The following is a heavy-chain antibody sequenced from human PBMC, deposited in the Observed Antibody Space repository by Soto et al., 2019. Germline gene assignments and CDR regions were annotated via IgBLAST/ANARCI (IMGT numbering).Heavy chain of an antibody. CDR1: GDSISSVDYF. Sequence: SETLSLTCSVSGDSISSVDYFWAWIRQPPGQALEYIGYIYKSATTYYNPSFESRVAISLDTSKSQFSLNVTSVTAADTAVYFCARGRYCLTGRCFPNWFDSWGQGTLVT. CDR3: ARGRYCLTGRCFPNWFDS. V-gene: IGHV4-30-4*01. CDR2: IYKSATT. D-gene: IGHD2-15*01. J-gene: IGHJ5*01.